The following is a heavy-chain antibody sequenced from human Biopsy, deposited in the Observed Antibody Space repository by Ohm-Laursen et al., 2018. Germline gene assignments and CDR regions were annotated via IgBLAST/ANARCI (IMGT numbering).Heavy chain of an antibody. CDR2: ITGSGGST. Sequence: SLRLSCTASGFTFSTYAMNWVRQAPGEGLEWVASITGSGGSTYYPDSVKGRFTISRDNSKNSLYLQMNSLRAEDTAVYYLAKGYEPDISFDPWGQGTLVTVSS. J-gene: IGHJ5*02. V-gene: IGHV3-23*01. D-gene: IGHD3-16*01. CDR3: AKGYEPDISFDP. CDR1: GFTFSTYA.